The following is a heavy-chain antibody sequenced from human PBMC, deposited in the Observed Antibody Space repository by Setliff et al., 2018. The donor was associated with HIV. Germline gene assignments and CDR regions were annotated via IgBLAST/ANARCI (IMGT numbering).Heavy chain of an antibody. CDR1: GGSISSYY. J-gene: IGHJ3*02. CDR2: IYYSGST. D-gene: IGHD1-1*01. V-gene: IGHV4-59*01. Sequence: TSETLSLTCTVSGGSISSYYWSWIRQPPGKGLEWIGYIYYSGSTNYNPSLKSRVTISVDTSKNQFSLKLSSVTAADTAVYYCAREERREAFDIWGQGTMVTVS. CDR3: AREERREAFDI.